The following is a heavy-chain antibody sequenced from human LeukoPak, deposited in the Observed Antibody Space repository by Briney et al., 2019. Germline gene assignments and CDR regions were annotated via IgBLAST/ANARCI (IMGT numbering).Heavy chain of an antibody. J-gene: IGHJ4*02. Sequence: LSLTCTVSGGSISSYYWSWVRQAPGKGLEWVAVISYDGSNKYYADSVKGRFTISRDNSKNTLYLQMNSLRAEDTAVYYCAKDESSGWYVWGQGTLVTVSS. V-gene: IGHV3-30*18. D-gene: IGHD6-19*01. CDR1: GGSISSYY. CDR2: ISYDGSNK. CDR3: AKDESSGWYV.